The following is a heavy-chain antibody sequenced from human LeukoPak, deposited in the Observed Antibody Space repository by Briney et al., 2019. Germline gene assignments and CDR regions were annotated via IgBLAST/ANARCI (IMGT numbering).Heavy chain of an antibody. CDR2: IYYSGST. CDR1: GGSISSYY. Sequence: SETLSLTCTVSGGSISSYYWSWIRQPAGKGLEWIGYIYYSGSTNYNPSLKSRVTISLDTSKNQFSLKLTSVTAADTAVYYCARVGYYPDYYMDVWGKGTAVTVSS. CDR3: ARVGYYPDYYMDV. V-gene: IGHV4-59*08. J-gene: IGHJ6*03. D-gene: IGHD2-21*01.